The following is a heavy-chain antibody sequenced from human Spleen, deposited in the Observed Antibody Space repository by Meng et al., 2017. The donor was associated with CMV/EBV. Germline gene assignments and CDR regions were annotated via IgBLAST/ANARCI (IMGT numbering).Heavy chain of an antibody. CDR2: INHSGST. CDR3: ARVRVAGTLYYYYGMDV. J-gene: IGHJ6*02. CDR1: GGSFSGYY. Sequence: SETLSLTCAVYGGSFSGYYWSWIRQPPGKGLEWIGEINHSGSTNYNPSLKSRVTISVDTSKNQFSLKLSSVTAADTAVYYCARVRVAGTLYYYYGMDVWGQGTTVTVSS. V-gene: IGHV4-34*01. D-gene: IGHD6-19*01.